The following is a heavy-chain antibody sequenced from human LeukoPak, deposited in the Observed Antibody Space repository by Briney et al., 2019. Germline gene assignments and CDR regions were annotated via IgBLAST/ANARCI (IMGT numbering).Heavy chain of an antibody. Sequence: ETLSLTCTVSGGSISSYYWSWIRQPPGKGLEWIGYIYYSGSTNYNPSLKSRVTISVDTSKNQFSLKLSSVTAADTAVYYCARGEGTGAGYGMDVWGQGTTVTVSS. CDR3: ARGEGTGAGYGMDV. V-gene: IGHV4-59*01. CDR2: IYYSGST. CDR1: GGSISSYY. D-gene: IGHD7-27*01. J-gene: IGHJ6*02.